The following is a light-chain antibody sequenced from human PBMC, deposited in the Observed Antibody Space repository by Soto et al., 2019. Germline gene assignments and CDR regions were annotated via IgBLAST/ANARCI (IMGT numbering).Light chain of an antibody. J-gene: IGLJ3*02. CDR1: SSNIGSKT. Sequence: QSVLTQPPSASGTPGQRVTISCSGSSSNIGSKTVNWYQELPGTAPKLLIYSINQRPSGVPDRFSGSKSGTSASLAISGLQSEDEADYYCAAWDDSLNGVVFGGGTKLTVL. CDR2: SIN. V-gene: IGLV1-44*01. CDR3: AAWDDSLNGVV.